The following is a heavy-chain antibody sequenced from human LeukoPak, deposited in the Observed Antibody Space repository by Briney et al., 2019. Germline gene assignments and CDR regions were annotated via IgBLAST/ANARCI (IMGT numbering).Heavy chain of an antibody. Sequence: PSETLSLTCAVSGYSISSGYYWGWIRQPPGKGLEWIGSIYHSGSTYYNPSLKSRVTISVDTSKNQFSLKLSSVTAADTAVYYCARVDRNYYYYYTDVWGKGTTVTVSS. CDR2: IYHSGST. V-gene: IGHV4-38-2*01. CDR3: ARVDRNYYYYYTDV. J-gene: IGHJ6*03. CDR1: GYSISSGYY.